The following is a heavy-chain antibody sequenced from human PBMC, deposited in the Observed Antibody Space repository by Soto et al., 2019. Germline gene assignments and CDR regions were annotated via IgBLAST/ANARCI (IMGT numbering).Heavy chain of an antibody. Sequence: PVGSLRHSWAASGLTCSSYWMSWVRQATGKGLEWVANIKQDGSEKYYVDSVKGRFTISRDNAKNSLYLQMNSLRAEDTAVYYCASRSVPAAMPWYYYYYYMDVWGKGTTVTVSS. CDR2: IKQDGSEK. CDR1: GLTCSSYW. V-gene: IGHV3-7*01. D-gene: IGHD2-2*01. CDR3: ASRSVPAAMPWYYYYYYMDV. J-gene: IGHJ6*03.